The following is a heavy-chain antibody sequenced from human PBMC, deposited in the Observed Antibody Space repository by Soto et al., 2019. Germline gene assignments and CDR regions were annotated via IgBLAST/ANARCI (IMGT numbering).Heavy chain of an antibody. D-gene: IGHD2-15*01. CDR2: IIPIFGTT. V-gene: IGHV1-69*12. J-gene: IGHJ2*01. CDR1: GGTFSSYA. CDR3: ARVVTVVKTFREWYFDL. Sequence: QVQLVQSGAEVKKPGSSVKVSCKASGGTFSSYAISWVRQAPGQGLEWMGGIIPIFGTTNYAQKFQGRVTITGEESTSTAYMVLSSLRSEETAMSYCARVVTVVKTFREWYFDLWGRGTLVTVSA.